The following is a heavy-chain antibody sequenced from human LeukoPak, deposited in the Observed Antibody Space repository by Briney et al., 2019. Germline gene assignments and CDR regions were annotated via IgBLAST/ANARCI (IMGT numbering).Heavy chain of an antibody. D-gene: IGHD3-10*01. CDR3: ARVAPPYYYGSGTALTKLNYFDY. CDR1: GGSFSGYY. CDR2: INHSGST. J-gene: IGHJ4*02. V-gene: IGHV4-34*01. Sequence: PSETLSLTCAVYGGSFSGYYWSWIRQPPGKGLEWIGEINHSGSTNYNPSLKSRVTISVDTSKNQFSLKLSSVTAADTAVYYCARVAPPYYYGSGTALTKLNYFDYWGQGTLVTVSS.